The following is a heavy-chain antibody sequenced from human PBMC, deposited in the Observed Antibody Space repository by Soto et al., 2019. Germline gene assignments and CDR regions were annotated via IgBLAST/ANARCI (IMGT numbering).Heavy chain of an antibody. D-gene: IGHD3-10*01. Sequence: PGGSLRLSWAASGFTFSSYSMNWVRQAPGKGLEGVSSISSSSSYIYYADSVEGRFTISRDNAKTPLYLQMKGLRAEETAVYYCARDLGGFGELFPPLVVTALWGQGTLVTVSS. V-gene: IGHV3-21*01. CDR2: ISSSSSYI. J-gene: IGHJ4*02. CDR3: ARDLGGFGELFPPLVVTAL. CDR1: GFTFSSYS.